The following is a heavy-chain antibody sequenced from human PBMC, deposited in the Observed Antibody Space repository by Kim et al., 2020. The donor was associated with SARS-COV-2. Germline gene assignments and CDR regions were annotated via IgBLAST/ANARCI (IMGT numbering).Heavy chain of an antibody. V-gene: IGHV3-23*01. CDR3: AKDFWERYPPSHFFDF. J-gene: IGHJ4*02. Sequence: DSMECRFTISRDNSKNTLYLQMNSLRAEDTALYYCAKDFWERYPPSHFFDFGGQGTLVTVSS. D-gene: IGHD3-16*01.